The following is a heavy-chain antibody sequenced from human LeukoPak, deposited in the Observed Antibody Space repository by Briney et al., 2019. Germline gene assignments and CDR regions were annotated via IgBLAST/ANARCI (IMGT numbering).Heavy chain of an antibody. Sequence: GGSLRLSCAASGFTFDDYAMHWVRQAPGKGLEWVSGISWNSGSIGYADSVKGRFTISRDNAKNTLYLQMNSLRVEDTAVYYCARGRPHGNDYWGQGTLVTVSS. CDR3: ARGRPHGNDY. D-gene: IGHD4-23*01. CDR2: ISWNSGSI. CDR1: GFTFDDYA. J-gene: IGHJ4*02. V-gene: IGHV3-9*01.